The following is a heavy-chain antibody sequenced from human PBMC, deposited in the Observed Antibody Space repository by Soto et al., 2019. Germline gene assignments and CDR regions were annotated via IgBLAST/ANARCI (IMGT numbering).Heavy chain of an antibody. CDR1: GYTFTSYA. J-gene: IGHJ5*02. D-gene: IGHD6-13*01. V-gene: IGHV1-3*01. Sequence: ASVKVSCKASGYTFTSYAMHWVRQAPGQRLEWMGWINAGSGNTKYSQKFQGRVTITRDTSASTAYMELSSLRSEDTVVYYCARESEQQLVGWFDPWGQGTLVTVSS. CDR2: INAGSGNT. CDR3: ARESEQQLVGWFDP.